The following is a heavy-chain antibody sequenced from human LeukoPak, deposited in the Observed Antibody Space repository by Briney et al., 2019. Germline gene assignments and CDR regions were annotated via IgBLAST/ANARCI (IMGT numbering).Heavy chain of an antibody. CDR3: AKEYFPRGFDP. D-gene: IGHD2-8*01. CDR1: GFTFSNAW. J-gene: IGHJ5*02. CDR2: IKSKTDGGTT. V-gene: IGHV3-15*07. Sequence: PGGSLRLSCAASGFTFSNAWMNWVRQAPGKGLEWVGRIKSKTDGGTTDYAAPVKGRFTISRDDSKNTLYLQMNSLRAEDTAVYYCAKEYFPRGFDPWGQGTLVTVSS.